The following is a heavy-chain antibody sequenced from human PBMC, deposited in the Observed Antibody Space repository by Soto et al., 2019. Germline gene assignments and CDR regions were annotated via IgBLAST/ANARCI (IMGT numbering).Heavy chain of an antibody. CDR2: ISSSSSYI. D-gene: IGHD2-15*01. V-gene: IGHV3-21*01. CDR1: GLTFSSYS. CDR3: ARERTRGGYCSGGSCFFYGMDV. Sequence: GGSLRLSCAASGLTFSSYSMNWVRQAPGKGLEWVSSISSSSSYIYYADSVKGRFTISRDNAKNSLYLQMNSLRAEDTAVYYCARERTRGGYCSGGSCFFYGMDVWGQGTTVTVSS. J-gene: IGHJ6*02.